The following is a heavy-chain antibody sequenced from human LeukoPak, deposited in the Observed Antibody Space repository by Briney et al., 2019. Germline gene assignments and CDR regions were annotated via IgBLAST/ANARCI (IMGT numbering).Heavy chain of an antibody. J-gene: IGHJ4*02. CDR2: ISSSSSTI. CDR3: ARDHSSGWYRPRDDY. D-gene: IGHD6-19*01. CDR1: GFTFSSYS. V-gene: IGHV3-48*01. Sequence: GGSLRLSCAASGFTFSSYSMNWVRQAPGKGLEWVSYISSSSSTIYYADSVKGRFTISRDNAKNSLYLQMNSLRAEDTAVYYCARDHSSGWYRPRDDYWGQGTLVTVSS.